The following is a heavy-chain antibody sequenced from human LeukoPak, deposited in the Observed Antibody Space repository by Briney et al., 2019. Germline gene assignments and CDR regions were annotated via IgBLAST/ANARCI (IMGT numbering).Heavy chain of an antibody. CDR3: VRGYHRGGLDV. J-gene: IGHJ6*02. CDR1: GDSVSRNSVV. Sequence: SQTLSLTRAISGDSVSRNSVVWNWVRQSPSRGLEWLGRTYYESKWYIDYAESLKSRMSVNSDTSKNQLSLQLNSVSLEDTAVYYCVRGYHRGGLDVWGQGTTVIVSS. D-gene: IGHD1-14*01. V-gene: IGHV6-1*01. CDR2: TYYESKWYI.